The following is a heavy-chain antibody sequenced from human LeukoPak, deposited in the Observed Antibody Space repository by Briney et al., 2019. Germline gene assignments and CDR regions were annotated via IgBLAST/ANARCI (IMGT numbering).Heavy chain of an antibody. D-gene: IGHD6-13*01. Sequence: GGSLRLSCAASGFTFSSYSMNWVRQAPGKGLEWVSSITRSNYIYYADSVKGRFTISRDNAKNSLYLQMNSLRREDTAVYFCARDRATAGKRMDVWGTGTTVTVSS. CDR3: ARDRATAGKRMDV. V-gene: IGHV3-21*06. CDR2: ITRSNYI. J-gene: IGHJ6*04. CDR1: GFTFSSYS.